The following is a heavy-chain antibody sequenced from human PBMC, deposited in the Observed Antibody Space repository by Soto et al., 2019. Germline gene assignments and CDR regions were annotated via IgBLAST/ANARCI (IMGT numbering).Heavy chain of an antibody. CDR1: GGSISSGGYY. J-gene: IGHJ4*02. CDR2: IYYSGST. CDR3: ARFGYGDRYFDY. D-gene: IGHD4-17*01. Sequence: QVQLQESGPGLVKPSQTLSLTCTVSGGSISSGGYYWSWIRQHPGKGLEWIGYIYYSGSTYYNPFLKGRVTISVDTSKNQFSLKLSSVTAADTAVYYWARFGYGDRYFDYWGQGTLVTVSS. V-gene: IGHV4-31*03.